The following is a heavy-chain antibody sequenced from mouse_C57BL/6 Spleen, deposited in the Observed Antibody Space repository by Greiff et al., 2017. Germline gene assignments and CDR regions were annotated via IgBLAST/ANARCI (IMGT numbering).Heavy chain of an antibody. J-gene: IGHJ1*03. V-gene: IGHV1-26*01. CDR2: INPNNGGT. CDR3: ARSSYYGSRRWYFDV. Sequence: VQLQQSGPELVKPGASVKISCKASGYTFTDYYMNWVKQSHGKSLEWIGDINPNNGGTSYNQKFKGKATLTVDKSSSTAYMELRSLTSEDSAVYYYARSSYYGSRRWYFDVWGTGTTVTVSS. CDR1: GYTFTDYY. D-gene: IGHD1-1*01.